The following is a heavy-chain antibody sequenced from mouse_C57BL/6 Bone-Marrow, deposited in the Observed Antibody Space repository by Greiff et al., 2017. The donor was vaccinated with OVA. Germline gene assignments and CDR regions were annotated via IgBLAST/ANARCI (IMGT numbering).Heavy chain of an antibody. V-gene: IGHV1-69*01. CDR1: GYTFTSYW. D-gene: IGHD1-1*01. Sequence: QVQLQQPGAELVTPGASVKLSCKASGYTFTSYWMHWVKQRPGQGLEWIGEIDPSDSYTNYNQKFKGKSTLTVDKSSSTAYMQLSSLTSEDSAVYYCASVVATLSYYAMDYWGQGTSVTVSS. CDR2: IDPSDSYT. CDR3: ASVVATLSYYAMDY. J-gene: IGHJ4*01.